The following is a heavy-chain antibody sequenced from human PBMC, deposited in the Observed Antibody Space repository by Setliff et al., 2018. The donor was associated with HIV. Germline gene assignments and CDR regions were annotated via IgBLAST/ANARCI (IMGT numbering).Heavy chain of an antibody. V-gene: IGHV1-18*01. CDR1: GYSLTSYA. D-gene: IGHD3-10*01. CDR3: ATDRTQTGISLVRGRLTDPARYPLDY. J-gene: IGHJ4*02. CDR2: INVYNGDT. Sequence: ASVKVSCKASGYSLTSYAFSWVRQAPGQGLEWMAWINVYNGDTNFAQKFQGRVTMTKDTSTGTAYMELSSLRSDDTAVYYCATDRTQTGISLVRGRLTDPARYPLDYWGQGTLVTVSS.